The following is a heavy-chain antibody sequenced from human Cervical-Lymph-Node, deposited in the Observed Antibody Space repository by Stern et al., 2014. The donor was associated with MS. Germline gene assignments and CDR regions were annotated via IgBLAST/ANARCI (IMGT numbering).Heavy chain of an antibody. CDR1: GFTFGSYA. Sequence: EVQLVESGGGLVQPGGSLRLSCAASGFTFGSYAMSWVRQAPGKGPEWVSSITGSGDITYYADSVKGRFPISRDNSHNTLYLQMNSLKAEDTAIYYCASPVVPAAVRYGMAVWGQGTSVIVSS. CDR3: ASPVVPAAVRYGMAV. CDR2: ITGSGDIT. J-gene: IGHJ6*02. V-gene: IGHV3-23*04. D-gene: IGHD2-2*02.